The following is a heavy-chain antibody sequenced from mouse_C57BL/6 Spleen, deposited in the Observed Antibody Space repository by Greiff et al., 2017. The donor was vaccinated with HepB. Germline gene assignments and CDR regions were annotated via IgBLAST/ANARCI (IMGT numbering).Heavy chain of an antibody. Sequence: EVKLQESGPGMVKPSQSLSLTCTVTGYSITSGYDWHWIRHFPGNKLEWMGYISYSGSTNYNPSLKSRISITHDTSKNHFFLKLNSVTTEDTATYYCARGANYVFAYWGQGTLVTVSA. D-gene: IGHD1-1*01. V-gene: IGHV3-1*01. J-gene: IGHJ3*01. CDR1: GYSITSGYD. CDR2: ISYSGST. CDR3: ARGANYVFAY.